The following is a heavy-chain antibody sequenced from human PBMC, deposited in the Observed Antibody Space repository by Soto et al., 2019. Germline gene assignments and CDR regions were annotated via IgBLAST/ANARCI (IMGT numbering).Heavy chain of an antibody. CDR3: AKPKHSFYDSSGYYDY. V-gene: IGHV3-30*18. CDR2: ISYDGSNK. J-gene: IGHJ4*02. Sequence: GGSLRLSCAASGFTFSSYGMHWVRQAPGKGLEWVAVISYDGSNKYYADSVKGRFTISRDNSKNTLYLQMNSLRAEDTAVYYCAKPKHSFYDSSGYYDYWGQGT. D-gene: IGHD3-22*01. CDR1: GFTFSSYG.